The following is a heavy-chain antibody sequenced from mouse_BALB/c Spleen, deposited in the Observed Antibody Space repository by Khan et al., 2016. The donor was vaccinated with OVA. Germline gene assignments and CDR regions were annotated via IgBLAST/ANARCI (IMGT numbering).Heavy chain of an antibody. CDR1: GYTFTSYW. CDR3: ERDRIDY. V-gene: IGHV1-7*01. J-gene: IGHJ2*01. CDR2: INPTSGYT. Sequence: QVQLKQSGAELAKPGASVKMSCTASGYTFTSYWMHWIQQTPGQGLEWIGYINPTSGYTYYNQKFKDKATLTADKSSSTAYMQMSSLTSDDSAVYYCERDRIDYWGQGTALTVSS.